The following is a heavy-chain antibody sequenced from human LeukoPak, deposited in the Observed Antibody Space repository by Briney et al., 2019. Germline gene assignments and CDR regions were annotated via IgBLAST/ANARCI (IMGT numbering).Heavy chain of an antibody. D-gene: IGHD3-10*01. Sequence: PGGSLRLSCAASGFTFSSYTMHWARQAPGKGLEGVAVISYDGNTKYYADSVKGRFTISRDNSKNTLYLQMNSLRPEDTALYHCARRQNPGFGELSAFDIWGQGTMVTVSS. J-gene: IGHJ3*02. V-gene: IGHV3-30-3*01. CDR1: GFTFSSYT. CDR2: ISYDGNTK. CDR3: ARRQNPGFGELSAFDI.